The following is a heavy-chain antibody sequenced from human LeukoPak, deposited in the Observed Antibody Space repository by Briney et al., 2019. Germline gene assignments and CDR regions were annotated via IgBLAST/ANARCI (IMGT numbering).Heavy chain of an antibody. J-gene: IGHJ6*02. CDR3: ARDGSWISDGMDV. D-gene: IGHD1-1*01. CDR1: GFTFSSYS. Sequence: GGSLRLSCAASGFTFSSYSMNWVRQAPGKGLEWVSSISSSSSYIYYADSVKGRFTISRDNAKNSLYLQMNSPRAEATAVYYWARDGSWISDGMDVWGQGTTVTVSS. CDR2: ISSSSSYI. V-gene: IGHV3-21*01.